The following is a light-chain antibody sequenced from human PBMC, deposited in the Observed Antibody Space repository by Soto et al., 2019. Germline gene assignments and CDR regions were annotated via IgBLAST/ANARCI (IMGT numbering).Light chain of an antibody. CDR2: GAT. CDR1: QNVSIL. Sequence: EIVLTQSPATLSVSPGERATLSCRASQNVSILLAWYQQKPGQAPRLLIHGATTRATGIPARFSGSGSGTEFTLTISSLQSEDFAVYYCQQYNNWPRTFGQGTKV. V-gene: IGKV3-15*01. CDR3: QQYNNWPRT. J-gene: IGKJ1*01.